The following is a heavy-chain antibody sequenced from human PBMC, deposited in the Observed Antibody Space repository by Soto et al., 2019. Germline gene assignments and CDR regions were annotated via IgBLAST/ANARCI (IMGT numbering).Heavy chain of an antibody. D-gene: IGHD3-3*01. Sequence: GESLKISCQGFGYSFTSYWIGWVRQMPGKGLEWVAIIFPGDSGTRYNPSFQGQVTISVDKSITTAYLQWNSLKASDTAMYYCARAPKFGISSDDWGQGALVTV. V-gene: IGHV5-51*01. CDR1: GYSFTSYW. CDR3: ARAPKFGISSDD. J-gene: IGHJ4*02. CDR2: IFPGDSGT.